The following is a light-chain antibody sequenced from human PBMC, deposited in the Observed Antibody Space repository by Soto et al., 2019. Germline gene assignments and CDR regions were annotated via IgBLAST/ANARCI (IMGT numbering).Light chain of an antibody. V-gene: IGLV2-18*02. CDR1: SSDVGSYDR. CDR2: EVS. J-gene: IGLJ2*01. CDR3: ASYTSSSAFVV. Sequence: QSALTQPPSVSASPGQSVTISCTGTSSDVGSYDRVSWYQQPPGTAPKLMIYEVSNRPSGVPDRFSGSKSGNTASLTISGLQAEDAADYFCASYTSSSAFVVFGGGTKLTVL.